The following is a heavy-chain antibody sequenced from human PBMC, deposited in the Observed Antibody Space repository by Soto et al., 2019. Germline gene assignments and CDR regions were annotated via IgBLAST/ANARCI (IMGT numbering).Heavy chain of an antibody. CDR1: GFTFSSYS. CDR2: ISSSSSYI. Sequence: GGSLRLSCAASGFTFSSYSMNWVRQAPGKGLEWVSSISSSSSYIYYADSVKGRFTISRDNAKNSLYLQMNSLRAEDTAVYYCARDPPRYYGSGSYGRYYYYYGMXVWGQGTTVTVSS. V-gene: IGHV3-21*01. CDR3: ARDPPRYYGSGSYGRYYYYYGMXV. J-gene: IGHJ6*02. D-gene: IGHD3-10*01.